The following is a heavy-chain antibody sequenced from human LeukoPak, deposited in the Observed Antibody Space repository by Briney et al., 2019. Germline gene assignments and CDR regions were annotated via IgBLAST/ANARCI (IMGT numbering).Heavy chain of an antibody. D-gene: IGHD5-24*01. Sequence: PGGSLRLSCAASGFTLSSYSMNWVRQAPGKGLEWVSSISSSSSYIYYADSVKGRFTISRDNAKNSLYLQMNSLRAEDTAVYYCARDGRLDGYNSAFDIWGPGTMVTVSS. V-gene: IGHV3-21*01. J-gene: IGHJ3*02. CDR1: GFTLSSYS. CDR2: ISSSSSYI. CDR3: ARDGRLDGYNSAFDI.